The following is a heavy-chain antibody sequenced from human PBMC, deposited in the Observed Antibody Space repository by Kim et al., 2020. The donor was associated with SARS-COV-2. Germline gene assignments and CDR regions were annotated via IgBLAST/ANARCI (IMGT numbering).Heavy chain of an antibody. V-gene: IGHV3-30*03. D-gene: IGHD3-10*01. CDR2: MTFDGKDK. Sequence: MALMTFDGKDKRYVSSGKGRFTISRDNSKNMVSLQMNSLRTEDTAVYYCVRDDGSGRPAKPYSAFHLWGPGTMVTVSS. CDR3: VRDDGSGRPAKPYSAFHL. J-gene: IGHJ3*01.